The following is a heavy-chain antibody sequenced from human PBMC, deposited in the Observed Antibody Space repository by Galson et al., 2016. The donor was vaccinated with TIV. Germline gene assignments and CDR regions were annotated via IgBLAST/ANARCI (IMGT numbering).Heavy chain of an antibody. V-gene: IGHV3-30*18. CDR3: AKSGDSRSIDS. D-gene: IGHD3-22*01. CDR2: ILYDGSSQ. Sequence: SLRLSCAASGFTFSHFGMHWVRQSPGKGLEWLAVILYDGSSQFYADSVESRFAISRDNSKNTLYLQMNSLGAEDTALYYCAKSGDSRSIDSWGQGTLVIVSS. CDR1: GFTFSHFG. J-gene: IGHJ4*02.